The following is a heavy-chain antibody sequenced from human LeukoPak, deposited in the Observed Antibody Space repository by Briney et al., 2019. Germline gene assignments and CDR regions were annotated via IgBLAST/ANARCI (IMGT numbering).Heavy chain of an antibody. CDR2: ISSSSSTI. Sequence: PGGSLRLSCAASGFTFRNSAMSWVRQAPGKGLEWVSYISSSSSTIYYADSVKGRFTISRDNAKNSLYLQMNSLRAEDTAVYYCARDRIAVAATLPGGYWGQGTLVTVSS. J-gene: IGHJ4*02. CDR3: ARDRIAVAATLPGGY. CDR1: GFTFRNSA. D-gene: IGHD6-19*01. V-gene: IGHV3-48*01.